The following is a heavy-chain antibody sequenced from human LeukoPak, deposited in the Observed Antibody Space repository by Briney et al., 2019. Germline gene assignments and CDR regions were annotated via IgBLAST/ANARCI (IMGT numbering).Heavy chain of an antibody. Sequence: GGSLRLSCAASGFTFSSHAMSWVRQAPGKGLEWVSAISGSGVSTYYADSVKGRFTVSRDNSKNTLYLQVNSLRAEDTAVYYCAKRYYDSSAYYPIDYWGQGTLVTVSS. J-gene: IGHJ4*02. CDR1: GFTFSSHA. D-gene: IGHD3-22*01. V-gene: IGHV3-23*01. CDR2: ISGSGVST. CDR3: AKRYYDSSAYYPIDY.